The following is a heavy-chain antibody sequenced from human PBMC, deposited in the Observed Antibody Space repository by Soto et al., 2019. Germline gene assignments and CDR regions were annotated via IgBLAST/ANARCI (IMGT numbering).Heavy chain of an antibody. J-gene: IGHJ6*02. CDR3: ARVGYCTNGVCSTPYYYGMDV. CDR1: GGSFSGYY. Sequence: SETLSLTCAVYGGSFSGYYWSWIRQPPGKGLEWIGEINHSGSTNYNPSLKSRVTISVDTSKNQFSLKLSSVTAADTAVYYCARVGYCTNGVCSTPYYYGMDVWGQGTTVTVSS. CDR2: INHSGST. D-gene: IGHD2-8*01. V-gene: IGHV4-34*01.